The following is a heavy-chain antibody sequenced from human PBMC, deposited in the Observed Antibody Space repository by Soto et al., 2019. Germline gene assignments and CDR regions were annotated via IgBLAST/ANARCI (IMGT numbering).Heavy chain of an antibody. CDR3: ARSLTYYYAMGAFDI. Sequence: EVQLVETGGGLIQPGGSLRLSCAASGFTVSSNYMSWVRQAPGKGLEWVSVIYSGGSTYYADSVKGRFTISRDNSKNTLYLQMNSLRAEDTAVYYCARSLTYYYAMGAFDIWCQGTMVTVSS. CDR2: IYSGGST. V-gene: IGHV3-53*02. D-gene: IGHD3-10*01. CDR1: GFTVSSNY. J-gene: IGHJ3*02.